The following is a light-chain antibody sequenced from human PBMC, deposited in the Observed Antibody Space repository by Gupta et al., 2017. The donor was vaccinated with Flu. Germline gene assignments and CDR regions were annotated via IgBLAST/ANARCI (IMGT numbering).Light chain of an antibody. J-gene: IGLJ2*01. CDR1: TLPNQY. V-gene: IGLV3-25*02. CDR3: QSGDSTSIYRV. CDR2: KDT. Sequence: SYELTQAPSVSVSPGQTARITCSGDTLPNQYTFWYQQKPGQAPVLVMYKDTERPSGIPERFSGSSSGTTVTLTISGVQAEDEADYYCQSGDSTSIYRVFGGGTKLTVL.